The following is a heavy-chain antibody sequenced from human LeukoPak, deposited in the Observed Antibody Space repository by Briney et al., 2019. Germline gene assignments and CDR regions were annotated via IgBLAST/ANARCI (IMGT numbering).Heavy chain of an antibody. CDR1: TFTFSSLW. V-gene: IGHV3-7*01. J-gene: IGHJ5*02. CDR3: VTGGHYAGS. CDR2: IEPGGSEE. Sequence: GGSLRLSCAVSTFTFSSLWMSWVRQAPGKGLEWVAKIEPGGSEENYLDSVKGRFTISRDDAKNSLYLQMNSLRAEDTSVYYCVTGGHYAGSWGQGSLVTVSS. D-gene: IGHD3-22*01.